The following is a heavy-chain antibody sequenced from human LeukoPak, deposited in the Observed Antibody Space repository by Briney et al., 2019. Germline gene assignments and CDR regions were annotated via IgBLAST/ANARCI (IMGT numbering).Heavy chain of an antibody. CDR2: INAGNGNT. J-gene: IGHJ3*02. V-gene: IGHV1-3*01. CDR3: ARDGPRLEAFDI. CDR1: GYTFTSYA. Sequence: ASVKVSCKTSGYTFTSYAMHWVRQAPGQRLEWMGWINAGNGNTKYSQKFQGRVTITRDTSASTAYMELSSLRSEDTAVYYCARDGPRLEAFDIWGRGTMVTVSS.